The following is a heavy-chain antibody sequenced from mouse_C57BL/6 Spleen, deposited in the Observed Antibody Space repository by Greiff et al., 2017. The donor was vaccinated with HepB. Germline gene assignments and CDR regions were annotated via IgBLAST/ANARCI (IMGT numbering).Heavy chain of an antibody. V-gene: IGHV1-4*01. CDR2: INPSSGYT. CDR3: AREGYAMDY. J-gene: IGHJ4*01. Sequence: VQLQESGAELARPGASVKMSCKASGYTFTSYTLHWVKQRPGQGLEWIGYINPSSGYTKYNQKFKDKATLTADKSSSTAYMQLSSLTSEDSAVYYCAREGYAMDYWGQGTSVTVSS. CDR1: GYTFTSYT.